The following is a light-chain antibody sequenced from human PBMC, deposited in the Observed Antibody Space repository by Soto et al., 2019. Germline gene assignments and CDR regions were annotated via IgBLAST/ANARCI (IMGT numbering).Light chain of an antibody. CDR1: QSVSSN. CDR2: GAS. CDR3: QQYNNWLPYT. J-gene: IGKJ2*01. V-gene: IGKV3-15*01. Sequence: EIVMTQSPATLSVSPGERATLSCRASQSVSSNLAWYQQKPGQAPRLLIYGASTRATGIPARFSGSGSGTEFTLTISSLQCEDFAVYYCQQYNNWLPYTFGQGTKLEIK.